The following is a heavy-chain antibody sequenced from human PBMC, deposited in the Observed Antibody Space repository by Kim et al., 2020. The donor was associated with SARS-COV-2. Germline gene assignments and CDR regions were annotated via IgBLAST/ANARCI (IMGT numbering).Heavy chain of an antibody. J-gene: IGHJ3*02. Sequence: TSHADSGEGRFPISRDNAQKPLYLQMNSLRAEDTAVYYCARAGAAGAFDIWGQGTMVTVSS. D-gene: IGHD6-13*01. CDR3: ARAGAAGAFDI. CDR2: T. V-gene: IGHV3-74*01.